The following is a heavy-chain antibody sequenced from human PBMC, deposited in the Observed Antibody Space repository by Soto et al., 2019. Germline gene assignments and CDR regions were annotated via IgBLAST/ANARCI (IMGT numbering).Heavy chain of an antibody. D-gene: IGHD3-22*01. J-gene: IGHJ3*02. CDR2: ISYDGSNK. CDR3: ARGESITLMVGDFSRGAFNI. Sequence: GGSLRLSCAASGFTFSSYAMHWVRQAPGKGLEWVAVISYDGSNKYCADSVKGRFTISRDNSKNTLYLQMNSLRAEDTAVYYCARGESITLMVGDFSRGAFNIWGQGTMVTVS. V-gene: IGHV3-30-3*01. CDR1: GFTFSSYA.